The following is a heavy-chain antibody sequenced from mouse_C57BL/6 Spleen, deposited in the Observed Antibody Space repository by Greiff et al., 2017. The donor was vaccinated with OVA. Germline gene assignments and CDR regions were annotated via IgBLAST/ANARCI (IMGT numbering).Heavy chain of an antibody. CDR1: GYTFTSYW. CDR2: IDPNSGGT. J-gene: IGHJ1*03. D-gene: IGHD1-1*01. Sequence: QVQLQQPGAELVKPGASVKLSCKASGYTFTSYWMHWVKQRPGQGLEWIGRIDPNSGGTKYNEKFKGKATLTVDKSSSTAYMQLSSLTSENSAVYYCAGSLYYDGSSYPRYWYFDVWGTGTTVTVSS. CDR3: AGSLYYDGSSYPRYWYFDV. V-gene: IGHV1-72*01.